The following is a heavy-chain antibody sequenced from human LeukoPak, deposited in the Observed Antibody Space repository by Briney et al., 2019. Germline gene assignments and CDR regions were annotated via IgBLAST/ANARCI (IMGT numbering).Heavy chain of an antibody. CDR1: GFTFSSYG. Sequence: PGGSLRVSCAASGFTFSSYGMHWVRQAPGKGLEWVAVISYDGSNKYYADSVKGRFTISRDNSKNTLYLQMNSLRAEDTAVYYCAKALDIVATNYFDYWGQGTLVTVSS. J-gene: IGHJ4*02. D-gene: IGHD5-12*01. V-gene: IGHV3-30*18. CDR3: AKALDIVATNYFDY. CDR2: ISYDGSNK.